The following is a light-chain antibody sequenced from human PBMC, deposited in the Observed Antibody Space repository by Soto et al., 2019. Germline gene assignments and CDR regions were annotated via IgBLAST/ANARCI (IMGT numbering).Light chain of an antibody. J-gene: IGKJ4*01. CDR1: QSVSSY. Sequence: EIVLTQSPATLSLSPGERATLSCRASQSVSSYLAWYQQKPGKAPRLLIYDASNRATGIPARFIGSGSGTDFTLTISSLEPEYFAVYYCQQRSNWPLLTFGGGTKVEIK. V-gene: IGKV3-11*01. CDR2: DAS. CDR3: QQRSNWPLLT.